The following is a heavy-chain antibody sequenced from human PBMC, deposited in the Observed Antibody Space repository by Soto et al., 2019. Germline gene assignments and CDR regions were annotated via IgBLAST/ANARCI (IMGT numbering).Heavy chain of an antibody. Sequence: EVQLLESGGGLVQPGGSLRLSCAASGFTFSSYAMSWVRQAPGKGLEWVSAISGSGGSTYYADSVKGRFTISRDNSKNTLYLQMNSLRAEDTAVYYCAKPRGHCSGGSCYSYYSYGMDVWGQGTTVTVSS. CDR2: ISGSGGST. V-gene: IGHV3-23*01. CDR1: GFTFSSYA. D-gene: IGHD2-15*01. J-gene: IGHJ6*02. CDR3: AKPRGHCSGGSCYSYYSYGMDV.